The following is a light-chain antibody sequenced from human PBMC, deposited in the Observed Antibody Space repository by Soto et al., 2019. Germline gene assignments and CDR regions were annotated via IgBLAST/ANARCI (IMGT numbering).Light chain of an antibody. CDR3: QQYGSSLYT. V-gene: IGKV3-20*01. CDR2: GAS. CDR1: QSVSSSY. Sequence: EIVLTQSPGTLSLSPGERATLSCRASQSVSSSYLAWYQQKPGQAPRLLIYGASSRATGIPDRFSGSGSGTDFTLTISRLEPEEFAVYYWQQYGSSLYTFGQGTKLEIK. J-gene: IGKJ2*01.